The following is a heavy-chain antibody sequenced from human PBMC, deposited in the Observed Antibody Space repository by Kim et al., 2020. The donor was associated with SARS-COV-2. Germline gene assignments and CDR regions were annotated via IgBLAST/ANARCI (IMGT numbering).Heavy chain of an antibody. D-gene: IGHD6-13*01. CDR1: GGSISSSSYY. J-gene: IGHJ6*01. CDR2: IYYSGST. V-gene: IGHV4-39*07. CDR3: ARYSSSWYSGYYYGMDV. Sequence: SETLSLTCTVSGGSISSSSYYWGWIRQPPGKGLEWIGSIYYSGSTYYNPSLKSRVTISVDTSKNQFSLKLSSGTAADTAVYYCARYSSSWYSGYYYGMDV.